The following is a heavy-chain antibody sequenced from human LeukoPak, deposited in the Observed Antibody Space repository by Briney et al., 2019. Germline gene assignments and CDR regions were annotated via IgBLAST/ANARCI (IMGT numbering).Heavy chain of an antibody. V-gene: IGHV4-59*01. Sequence: PSETLSLTCTVSGGSISSYYWSWIRQPPGKGLEWIGYIYYSGSTNYNPSLKSRVIISVDTSKNQFSLKLSSVTAADTAVYYCARATGYCSSTSCYRGDYYYYGMDVWGKGTTVTVSS. D-gene: IGHD2-2*01. CDR1: GGSISSYY. CDR2: IYYSGST. CDR3: ARATGYCSSTSCYRGDYYYYGMDV. J-gene: IGHJ6*04.